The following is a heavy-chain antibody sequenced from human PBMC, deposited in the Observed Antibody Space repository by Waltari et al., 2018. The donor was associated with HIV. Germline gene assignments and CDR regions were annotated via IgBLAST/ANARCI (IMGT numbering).Heavy chain of an antibody. CDR1: GGTFSSYA. CDR3: ARTRATVTTSCYYYYGMDV. J-gene: IGHJ6*02. Sequence: QVQLVQSGAEVKKPGSSVKVSCKASGGTFSSYAISWVRQAPGQGLEWMGGIIPILVTANYAQKFQDRVPITADESTSPAYRELGSLRSEDTAVYYCARTRATVTTSCYYYYGMDVWGQGTTVTVSS. V-gene: IGHV1-69*01. CDR2: IIPILVTA. D-gene: IGHD4-17*01.